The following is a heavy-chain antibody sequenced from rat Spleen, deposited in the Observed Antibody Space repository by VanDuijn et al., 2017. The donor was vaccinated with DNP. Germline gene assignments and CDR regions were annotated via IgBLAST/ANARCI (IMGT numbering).Heavy chain of an antibody. CDR1: GYTFTSYT. CDR2: IYTGNGGT. CDR3: ARSWVGVRGIWFAF. Sequence: QVQLQQSGAELAKPGSSVKISCKASGYTFTSYTIHWIKQTTGQGLEYIGYIYTGNGGTNYNEKFRGKATLTVDKSSSTAFLQLSSLPPDDSAVYYCARSWVGVRGIWFAFWGQGTLVTVSS. J-gene: IGHJ3*01. D-gene: IGHD4-3*01. V-gene: IGHV1-43*01.